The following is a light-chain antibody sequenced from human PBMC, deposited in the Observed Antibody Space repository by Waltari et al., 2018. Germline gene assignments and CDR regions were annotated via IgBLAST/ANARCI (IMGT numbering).Light chain of an antibody. CDR3: GTWDTSLSAWV. J-gene: IGLJ3*02. V-gene: IGLV1-51*01. CDR2: DND. Sequence: QSVLSQAPSVSAAPGQKVTLSCAGSCSNLGNQYVPWYQQFPGTAPKLLIYDNDKRPSGIPDRFSASKSGTSATLGITGLQTGDEANYYCGTWDTSLSAWVFGGGTKLTVL. CDR1: CSNLGNQY.